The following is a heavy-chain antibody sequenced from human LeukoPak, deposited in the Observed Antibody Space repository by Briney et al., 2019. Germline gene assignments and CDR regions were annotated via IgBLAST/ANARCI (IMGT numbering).Heavy chain of an antibody. Sequence: GGSLRLSCAASGFTFSSYAMHWVRQAPGKGLEWVAVISYDGSNKYYADSVKGRFTISRDNAKNSLYLQMNSLRAEDTAVYYCARDEPATFDIWGQGQWSPSLQ. CDR1: GFTFSSYA. D-gene: IGHD2-2*01. CDR3: ARDEPATFDI. CDR2: ISYDGSNK. V-gene: IGHV3-30-3*01. J-gene: IGHJ3*02.